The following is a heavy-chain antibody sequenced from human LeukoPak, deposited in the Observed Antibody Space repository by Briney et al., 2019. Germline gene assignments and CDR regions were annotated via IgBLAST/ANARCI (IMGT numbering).Heavy chain of an antibody. CDR2: ISTGGVST. V-gene: IGHV3-23*01. Sequence: PGGSLRLSCAASGFTFSSYAMSWVRQAPGKGLEWVSGISTGGVSTYYADSVKGRFTISRDDSKNSLHLHMNSLRADDTAIYYCAKDAHDYSNYGWFDLWGQGTLVTVSS. CDR3: AKDAHDYSNYGWFDL. J-gene: IGHJ5*02. CDR1: GFTFSSYA. D-gene: IGHD4-11*01.